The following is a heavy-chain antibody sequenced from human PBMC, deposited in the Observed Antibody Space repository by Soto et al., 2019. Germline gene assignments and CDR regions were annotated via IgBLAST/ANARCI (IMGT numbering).Heavy chain of an antibody. V-gene: IGHV1-24*01. CDR1: GYTLTELS. CDR2: FDPEDGET. Sequence: QVQLVQSGAEVKKPGASVKVSCKVSGYTLTELSMHWVRQAPGKGLEWMGGFDPEDGETIYAQKFQGRVTMTEDTXTXTXXMELSSLRSEDTAVYYCATPYYYDSSGYYADAFDIWGQGTMVTVSS. D-gene: IGHD3-22*01. CDR3: ATPYYYDSSGYYADAFDI. J-gene: IGHJ3*02.